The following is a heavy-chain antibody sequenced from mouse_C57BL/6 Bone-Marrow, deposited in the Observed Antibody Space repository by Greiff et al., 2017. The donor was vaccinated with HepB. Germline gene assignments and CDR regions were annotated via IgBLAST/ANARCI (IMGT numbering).Heavy chain of an antibody. CDR3: ARRGLGDY. V-gene: IGHV5-6*02. Sequence: DVMLVESGGDLVKPGGSLKLSCAASGFTFSSYGMSWVRQTPDKRLEWVATISSGGSYTYYPDSVKGRFTISRDNAKNTLYLQMSSLKSEDTAMYYCARRGLGDYWGQGTSVTVSS. CDR1: GFTFSSYG. J-gene: IGHJ4*01. CDR2: ISSGGSYT.